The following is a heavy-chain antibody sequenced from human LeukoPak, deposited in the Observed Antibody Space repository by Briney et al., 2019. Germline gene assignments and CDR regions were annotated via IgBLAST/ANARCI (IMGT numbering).Heavy chain of an antibody. J-gene: IGHJ4*02. D-gene: IGHD3-10*01. CDR2: IYYSGST. V-gene: IGHV4-39*01. Sequence: PSETLSLTCTVSGVSISNSSYYWGWIRQPPGKGLEWIGSIYYSGSTYYNPSLKSRVTIAVDTYKKQFSLKVSSVTAADTAVYYCARHVPIYYGSGSYYFDYWGQGTLVTVSS. CDR3: ARHVPIYYGSGSYYFDY. CDR1: GVSISNSSYY.